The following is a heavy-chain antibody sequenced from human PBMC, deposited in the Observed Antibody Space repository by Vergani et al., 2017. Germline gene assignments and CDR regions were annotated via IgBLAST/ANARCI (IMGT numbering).Heavy chain of an antibody. J-gene: IGHJ5*02. D-gene: IGHD3-3*01. CDR2: ISYYGSNK. CDR1: GFTFSSYA. V-gene: IGHV3-30*04. CDR3: ARPSDDYDFWSGPSMNWFDP. Sequence: QVQLVESGGGLVQPGRSLRLSCAASGFTFSSYAMHWVRQAPGKGLEWVAVISYYGSNKYYADSVKGRFTISRDNSKNTLYLQMNSLRAEDTAVYYCARPSDDYDFWSGPSMNWFDPWGQGTLVTVSS.